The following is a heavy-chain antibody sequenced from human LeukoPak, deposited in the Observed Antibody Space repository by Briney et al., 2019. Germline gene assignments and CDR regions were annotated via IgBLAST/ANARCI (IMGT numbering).Heavy chain of an antibody. J-gene: IGHJ4*02. CDR1: GFTFDDYT. V-gene: IGHV3-43*01. CDR3: AKDISGSGRGGYFDY. Sequence: GGSLRLSCAASGFTFDDYTMHWVRQAPGKGLEWVSLISWDGGSTYYADSVKGRFTISRDNSKNSLYLQMNSLRTEDTALYYCAKDISGSGRGGYFDYWGQGTLVTVSS. D-gene: IGHD3-10*01. CDR2: ISWDGGST.